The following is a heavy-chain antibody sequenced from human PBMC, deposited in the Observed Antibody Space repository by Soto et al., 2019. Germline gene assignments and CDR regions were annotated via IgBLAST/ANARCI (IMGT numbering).Heavy chain of an antibody. CDR3: ARGIAVSGHYFDP. CDR2: INYSGST. V-gene: IGHV4-59*01. J-gene: IGHJ4*02. CDR1: GGSISNYY. Sequence: SETLSLTCTVSGGSISNYYWSWIRQPPGKGLEWVGYINYSGSTNYNPSLRSRVAMSVDASKNQFSLRLSSVTAADTAVYSCARGIAVSGHYFDPWGQGTLVTVSS. D-gene: IGHD6-19*01.